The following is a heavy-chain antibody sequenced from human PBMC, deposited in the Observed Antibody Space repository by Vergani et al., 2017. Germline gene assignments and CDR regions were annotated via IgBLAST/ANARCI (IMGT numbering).Heavy chain of an antibody. J-gene: IGHJ4*02. V-gene: IGHV3-23*01. CDR2: ISTRLDNT. D-gene: IGHD3-10*01. CDR3: AKKSTSCTPTHCHITIVQGVPWDS. CDR1: GFAFSEFA. Sequence: EVRLLESGGDLVQPGGSLRLSCTTSGFAFSEFAMHWVCQTPGKGLERVSGISTRLDNTYYADFLRGRFTISRDDSRNTLYLHLNSLRAEDTAIYYCAKKSTSCTPTHCHITIVQGVPWDSWGQGTLVTVSS.